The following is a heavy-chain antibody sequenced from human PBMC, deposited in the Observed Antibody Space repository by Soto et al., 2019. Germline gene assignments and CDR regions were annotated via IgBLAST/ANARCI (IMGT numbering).Heavy chain of an antibody. CDR2: INPYKGNT. Sequence: ASVKVSCKASGYTFTNYGISWVRQAPGQGLEWMGWINPYKGNTIYAQKFQGRVTLTTDTSTNTAYMELRSLTSDDTAVYYCARRTSADWFDPWGQGTLVTVS. J-gene: IGHJ5*02. CDR3: ARRTSADWFDP. V-gene: IGHV1-18*01. CDR1: GYTFTNYG. D-gene: IGHD2-2*01.